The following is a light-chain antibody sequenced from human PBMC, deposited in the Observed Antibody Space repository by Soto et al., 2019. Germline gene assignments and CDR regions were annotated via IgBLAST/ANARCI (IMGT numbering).Light chain of an antibody. V-gene: IGKV3-11*01. CDR2: DAS. CDR3: HQRQIWPPIT. CDR1: LSVSVY. J-gene: IGKJ5*01. Sequence: VVLTQSPATLSLSPGERATLSCRTSLSVSVYLDWYQQKPGQAPRLLISDASSRATGIPARFSGSGSGTDFTLTISSLEPEDFAVYYCHQRQIWPPITFGQGTRLEIK.